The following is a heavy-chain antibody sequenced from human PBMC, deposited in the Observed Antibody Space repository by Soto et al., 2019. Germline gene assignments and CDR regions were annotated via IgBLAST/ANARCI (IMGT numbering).Heavy chain of an antibody. V-gene: IGHV4-4*02. J-gene: IGHJ4*02. CDR2: IYHSGST. Sequence: QVQLQESGPGLVKPSGTLSLTCAVSSGSITSSNWWSWVRQPPGKGLEWIGEIYHSGSTNYNPSLKSQVTISVDKSTHVFSLKLSSVTAADTAMYYCAGGAVAGTSPAYWGQGTLVTVSS. D-gene: IGHD6-19*01. CDR3: AGGAVAGTSPAY. CDR1: SGSITSSNW.